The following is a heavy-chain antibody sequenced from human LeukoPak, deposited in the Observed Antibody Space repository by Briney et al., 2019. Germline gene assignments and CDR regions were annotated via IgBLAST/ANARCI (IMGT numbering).Heavy chain of an antibody. CDR3: ARTLSNAYSSGWTSFDY. J-gene: IGHJ4*02. D-gene: IGHD6-19*01. Sequence: ASVKVSCKTSGYMFIAYHIHWVRQAPGQGLEWMGWINPNSGGTNYISKFQGRVTMTRDTSITTAFMELSRLRSDDTAVYYCARTLSNAYSSGWTSFDYWGQGTLVTVSS. CDR1: GYMFIAYH. V-gene: IGHV1-2*02. CDR2: INPNSGGT.